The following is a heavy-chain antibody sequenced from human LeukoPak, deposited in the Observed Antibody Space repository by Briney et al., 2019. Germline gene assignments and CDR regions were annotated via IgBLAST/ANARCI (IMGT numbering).Heavy chain of an antibody. CDR2: ISSSGSTI. CDR1: GFTFSSYW. J-gene: IGHJ6*03. Sequence: GGSLRLSCAASGFTFSSYWMSWVRQAPGKGLEWVSYISSSGSTIYYADSVKGRFTISRDNAKNSLYLQMNSLIAEDTAVYYCARAAHYYYYYMDVWGKGTTATVSS. V-gene: IGHV3-48*04. CDR3: ARAAHYYYYYMDV.